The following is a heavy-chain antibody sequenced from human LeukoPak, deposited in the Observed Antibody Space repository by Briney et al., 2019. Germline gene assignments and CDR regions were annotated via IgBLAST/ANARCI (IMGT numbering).Heavy chain of an antibody. D-gene: IGHD5-18*01. V-gene: IGHV4-39*01. CDR1: GGSISSSGYY. CDR2: IYNSGTA. CDR3: ARHYDVDTTMLYFYYLDY. Sequence: PSETLSLTCTVSGGSISSSGYYWGWIRQAPGKGLEWIATIYNSGTAYYNPSLKSRVTISVDTSKNQFSLKLSSVTASDTAVYYCARHYDVDTTMLYFYYLDYWGQGTLVTVSS. J-gene: IGHJ4*02.